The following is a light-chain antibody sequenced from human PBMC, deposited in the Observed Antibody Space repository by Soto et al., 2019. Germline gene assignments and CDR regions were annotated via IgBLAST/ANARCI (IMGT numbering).Light chain of an antibody. J-gene: IGKJ2*01. CDR1: QRVLYSSNNKNY. V-gene: IGKV4-1*01. Sequence: DIVMTQSPDSLAVSLGERATINCKSSQRVLYSSNNKNYLTWYQQKPGQPPKLLIYWASTRESGVPDRSSGSGSGTDFTLTISSLQAEDVAVYYCQQYYSTPPTFGQGTKLEIK. CDR3: QQYYSTPPT. CDR2: WAS.